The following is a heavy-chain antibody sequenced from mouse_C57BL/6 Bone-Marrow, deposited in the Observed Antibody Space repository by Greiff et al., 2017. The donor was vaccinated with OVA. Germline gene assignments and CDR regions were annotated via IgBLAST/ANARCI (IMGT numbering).Heavy chain of an antibody. V-gene: IGHV2-4*01. CDR3: AAYYYGSSYVAY. Sequence: VQLQQSGPGLVQPSQSLSITCTVSGFSLTSYGVHWVRQPPGKGLEWLGVIWSGGSTDYNAAFIARLCISNDNSKSQVFFKMNRLQADHTAIYYCAAYYYGSSYVAYWGQGTLVTVSA. CDR1: GFSLTSYG. J-gene: IGHJ3*01. D-gene: IGHD1-1*01. CDR2: IWSGGST.